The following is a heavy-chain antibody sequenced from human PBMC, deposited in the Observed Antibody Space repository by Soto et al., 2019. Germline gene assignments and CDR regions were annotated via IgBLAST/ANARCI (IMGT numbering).Heavy chain of an antibody. Sequence: ASVKVSCKVSGYTLTDLSMHWVRQAPGKGLEWMGGFDPEDGETIYAQKFQGRVTMTEDTSTDTAYMELSSLRSEDTAVYYCATVGLYYYGSGTSYYFDYWGQGTLVTVSS. D-gene: IGHD3-10*01. CDR1: GYTLTDLS. CDR3: ATVGLYYYGSGTSYYFDY. V-gene: IGHV1-24*01. J-gene: IGHJ4*02. CDR2: FDPEDGET.